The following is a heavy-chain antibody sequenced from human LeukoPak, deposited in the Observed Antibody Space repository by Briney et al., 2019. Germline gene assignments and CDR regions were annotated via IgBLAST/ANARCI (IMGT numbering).Heavy chain of an antibody. Sequence: GGSLRLSCAASGFTFSSYAMSWVRQAPGKGLEWVSRINSDGTSTTYADSVKGRFTISRDNAKNTLYLQMNSLRVEDTAVFHCAREGTYSNGPDYWGQGTLVTVSS. CDR2: INSDGTST. J-gene: IGHJ4*02. V-gene: IGHV3-74*01. CDR3: AREGTYSNGPDY. CDR1: GFTFSSYA. D-gene: IGHD3-22*01.